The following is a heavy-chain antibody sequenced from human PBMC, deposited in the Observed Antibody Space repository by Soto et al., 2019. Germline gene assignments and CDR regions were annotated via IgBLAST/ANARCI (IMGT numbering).Heavy chain of an antibody. V-gene: IGHV3-23*01. Sequence: GGSLRLSCAASGFTFNSYAMSWVRQAPGKGLEWVSAISGSGGSTYYADSVKGRFTISRDNSKNTLYLQMNSLRAEDTAVYYCAKARLRITMVRGVIPNWFDPWGQGTLVTVSS. CDR3: AKARLRITMVRGVIPNWFDP. D-gene: IGHD3-10*01. CDR2: ISGSGGST. J-gene: IGHJ5*02. CDR1: GFTFNSYA.